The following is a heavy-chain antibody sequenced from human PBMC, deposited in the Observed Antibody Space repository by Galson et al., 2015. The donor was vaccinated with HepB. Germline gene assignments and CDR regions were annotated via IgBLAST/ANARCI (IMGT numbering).Heavy chain of an antibody. J-gene: IGHJ4*02. D-gene: IGHD6-19*01. CDR1: GYSFTSYW. CDR2: IYPGDSDT. V-gene: IGHV5-51*01. CDR3: ARGNIEAVAVSWEMYYFDY. Sequence: QSGAEVKKPGESLRISCKGSGYSFTSYWIGWVRQMPGKGLEWMGIIYPGDSDTRYSPSFQGQVTISADKSISTAYLQWSSLKASDTAMYYCARGNIEAVAVSWEMYYFDYWGQGTLVTVSS.